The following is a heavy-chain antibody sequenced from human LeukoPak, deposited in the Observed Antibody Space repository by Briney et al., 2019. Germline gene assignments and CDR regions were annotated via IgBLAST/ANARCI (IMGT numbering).Heavy chain of an antibody. D-gene: IGHD3-10*01. CDR2: ISWDGGST. J-gene: IGHJ4*02. Sequence: GGSLRLSXAASGFTFDDYAMHWVRQAPGQGLEWVSLISWDGGSTYYADSVQGRFTLSRDNSKNSPYLQMISLRAEDTALYYCAKSGGSGSYYKRRYYFDYWGQGTLVTVSS. CDR1: GFTFDDYA. CDR3: AKSGGSGSYYKRRYYFDY. V-gene: IGHV3-43D*03.